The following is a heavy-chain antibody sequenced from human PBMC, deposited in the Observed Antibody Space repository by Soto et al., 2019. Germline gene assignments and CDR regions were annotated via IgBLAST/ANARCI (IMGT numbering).Heavy chain of an antibody. Sequence: GGSLRLSCAASGFTFSSCSMNWVRQAPGKGLEWVSSISSSSSYIYYADSVKGRFTISRDNAKNSLYLQMNSLRAEDTAVYYCARDRAVAGTGYYYYYGMDVWGQGTTVTVSS. CDR1: GFTFSSCS. V-gene: IGHV3-21*01. CDR2: ISSSSSYI. J-gene: IGHJ6*02. CDR3: ARDRAVAGTGYYYYYGMDV. D-gene: IGHD6-19*01.